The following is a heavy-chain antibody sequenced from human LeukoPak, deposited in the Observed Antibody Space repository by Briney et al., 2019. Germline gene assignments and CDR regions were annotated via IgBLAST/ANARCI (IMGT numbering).Heavy chain of an antibody. V-gene: IGHV3-7*04. J-gene: IGHJ4*02. CDR2: IKQDGSEK. D-gene: IGHD3-16*01. CDR3: ARERSMITFGGVMDY. Sequence: GGSLRLSCAASGFTFSSYWMSWVRQAPGKGLKWVANIKQDGSEKYYVDSVKGRFTISRDNAKNSLYLQMNSLRAEDTAVYYCARERSMITFGGVMDYWGQGTLVTVSS. CDR1: GFTFSSYW.